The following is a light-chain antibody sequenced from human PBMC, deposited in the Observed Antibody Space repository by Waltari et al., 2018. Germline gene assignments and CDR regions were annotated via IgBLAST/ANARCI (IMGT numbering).Light chain of an antibody. CDR1: TSDVGRYTL. V-gene: IGLV2-23*02. CDR2: EVT. J-gene: IGLJ3*02. CDR3: CAYEGGDSWV. Sequence: QSALTHPASFSGPPGQSITIPSLGSTSDVGRYTLFSWYQQHPGKAPKLMIYEVTKRPSGVSDRFSGSKSGNTASLTISGLQAEDEADYYCCAYEGGDSWVFGGGTKLTVL.